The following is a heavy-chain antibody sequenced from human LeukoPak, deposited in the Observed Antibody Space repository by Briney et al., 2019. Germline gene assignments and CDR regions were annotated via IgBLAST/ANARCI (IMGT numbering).Heavy chain of an antibody. D-gene: IGHD2-2*01. CDR1: GFTFSSYA. CDR2: ISGSGGST. V-gene: IGHV3-23*01. J-gene: IGHJ3*02. Sequence: GGSLRLSCAASGFTFSSYAMSWVRQAPGKGLEWVSAISGSGGSTYYADSVKGRFTISRDNSKNTLYLQMNSLRAEDTAVYYCAKGLGYCSSTSCYGYDAFDIWGQGTMVTVSS. CDR3: AKGLGYCSSTSCYGYDAFDI.